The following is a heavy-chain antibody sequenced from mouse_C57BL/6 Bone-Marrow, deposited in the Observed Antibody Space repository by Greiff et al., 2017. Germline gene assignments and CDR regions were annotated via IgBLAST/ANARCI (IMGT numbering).Heavy chain of an antibody. Sequence: QVQLKQPGAELVMPGASVKLSCKASGYTFTSYWMHWVKQRPGQGLEWIGEIDPSDSYTNYNQKFKGKSTLTVDKSSSTAYMQLSSLTSEDSAVYYCARGTLGYEGFAYWGQGTLVTVSA. CDR3: ARGTLGYEGFAY. CDR1: GYTFTSYW. CDR2: IDPSDSYT. D-gene: IGHD2-2*01. J-gene: IGHJ3*01. V-gene: IGHV1-69*01.